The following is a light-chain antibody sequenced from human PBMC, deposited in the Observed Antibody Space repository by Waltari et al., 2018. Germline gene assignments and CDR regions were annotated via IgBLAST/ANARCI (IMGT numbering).Light chain of an antibody. CDR3: MQATNWPLT. CDR1: QSLVHTDGHTY. V-gene: IGKV2-30*02. J-gene: IGKJ1*01. Sequence: DVVMTQSPLSLPVSLGQPASISCRSSQSLVHTDGHTYLNWFQQRPGQSPRRLIYKVSNRDSGVPDRFSGSGSDTAFTLKISRVEAVDVGIYYCMQATNWPLTFGQGTKVEIQ. CDR2: KVS.